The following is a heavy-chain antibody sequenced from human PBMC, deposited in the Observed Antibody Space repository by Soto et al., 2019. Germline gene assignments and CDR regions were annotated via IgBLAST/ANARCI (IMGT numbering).Heavy chain of an antibody. CDR2: IKSKTDGGTT. CDR1: GFTFSNAW. CDR3: TTEAYIWGRYRYTNYTWFDP. J-gene: IGHJ5*02. V-gene: IGHV3-15*01. Sequence: LRLSCAASGFTFSNAWMSWVRQAPGKGLEWVGRIKSKTDGGTTDYAAPVKGRFTISRDDSKNTLYLQMNSLKTEDTAVYYCTTEAYIWGRYRYTNYTWFDPWGQGTLVIVSP. D-gene: IGHD3-16*02.